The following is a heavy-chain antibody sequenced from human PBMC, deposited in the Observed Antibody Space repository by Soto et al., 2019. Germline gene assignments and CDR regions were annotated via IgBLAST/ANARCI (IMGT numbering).Heavy chain of an antibody. CDR3: ARAVQSDGYFALDV. V-gene: IGHV3-21*01. CDR2: ISLSGTNM. J-gene: IGHJ6*02. CDR1: GFTFSSNS. D-gene: IGHD6-19*01. Sequence: EVQLVESGGGLVKPGGSLRLSCAASGFTFSSNSMNWVRLAPGKGLEWVSSISLSGTNMYYADSVKGRFSISRDNAQNSLYLQMNNLRAEDTAVYYCARAVQSDGYFALDVWGQGTTVTVSS.